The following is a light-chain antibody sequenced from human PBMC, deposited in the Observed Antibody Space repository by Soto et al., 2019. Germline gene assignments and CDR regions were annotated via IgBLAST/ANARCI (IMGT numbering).Light chain of an antibody. CDR3: QQRNSSPPST. J-gene: IGKJ5*01. V-gene: IGKV3-11*01. CDR2: DAS. CDR1: QSVRTY. Sequence: EIVMTQSPVTLSLSPGERATISCRASQSVRTYLAWYQVKPGQAPRLLIYDASSRASGVPARFSGSGSGTDFTLTTSSREPEDFAPYYCQQRNSSPPSTFGQGTRLEIK.